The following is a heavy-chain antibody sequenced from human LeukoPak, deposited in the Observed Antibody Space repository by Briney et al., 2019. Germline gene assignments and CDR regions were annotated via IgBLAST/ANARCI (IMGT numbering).Heavy chain of an antibody. CDR1: GFIFDDYA. D-gene: IGHD3-9*01. CDR3: ARLTGAASGTYYFDF. J-gene: IGHJ4*02. V-gene: IGHV3-9*01. CDR2: ISWNSRII. Sequence: GGSLRLSRAASGFIFDDYAMYWVRQAPGEGLEWVSGISWNSRIIGYADSVKGRFTISRDNAKRALYLQMNTLTTEDTAFYFCARLTGAASGTYYFDFWGQGTLVTVSS.